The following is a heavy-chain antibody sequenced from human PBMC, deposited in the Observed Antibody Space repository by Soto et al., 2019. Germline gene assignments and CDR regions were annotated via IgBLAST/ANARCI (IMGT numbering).Heavy chain of an antibody. D-gene: IGHD1-26*01. Sequence: SVKVSCKASGGTFSSYTISWVRHAPGQGLEWMGRIIPILGIANYAQKFQGRVTITADKSTSTAYMELSSLRSEDTAVYYCARGSPWARDAFDIWGQGTMVTVSS. CDR1: GGTFSSYT. J-gene: IGHJ3*02. CDR3: ARGSPWARDAFDI. V-gene: IGHV1-69*02. CDR2: IIPILGIA.